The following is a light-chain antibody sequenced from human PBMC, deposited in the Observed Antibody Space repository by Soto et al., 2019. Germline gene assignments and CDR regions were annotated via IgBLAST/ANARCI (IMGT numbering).Light chain of an antibody. CDR3: QQTYSLPFT. CDR1: QSISNY. J-gene: IGKJ3*01. Sequence: DIQMTQSPSSLSASVGDRVTITCRASQSISNYLNWYQQNPGKAPKLLIFAASSLQSGVPSRFSGSGSGTDFTLTISSLQPEDFAAYYCQQTYSLPFTFGPGTKVDI. CDR2: AAS. V-gene: IGKV1-39*01.